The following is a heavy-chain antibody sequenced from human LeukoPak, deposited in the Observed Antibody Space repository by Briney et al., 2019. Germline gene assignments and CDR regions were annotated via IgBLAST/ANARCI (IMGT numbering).Heavy chain of an antibody. Sequence: GGSLRLSCAASGFTFSNFAMSWVRQPPGKGLEWVSTLGGGGIDTYYADSVKGRFTISRDNSKNTLYLHMNSLRAEDTAVYYCAKGSSGYFFDLWGQGTLVTVSS. CDR1: GFTFSNFA. CDR3: AKGSSGYFFDL. CDR2: LGGGGIDT. J-gene: IGHJ4*02. D-gene: IGHD3-22*01. V-gene: IGHV3-23*01.